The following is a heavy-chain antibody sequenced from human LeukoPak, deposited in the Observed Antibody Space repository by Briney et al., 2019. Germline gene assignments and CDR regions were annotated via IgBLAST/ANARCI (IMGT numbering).Heavy chain of an antibody. V-gene: IGHV3-30*04. J-gene: IGHJ3*01. CDR2: ISMDGIQE. CDR3: AREVYSYCLDALDL. Sequence: PGRSLRLSCAASGFRFNNYAMHWVRQPPGTGLEWVAVISMDGIQEYYADSVKGRFSISRDNSKNTLYLQMNSLRSEDTAVYYCAREVYSYCLDALDLWGQGTMVTVSS. D-gene: IGHD5-18*01. CDR1: GFRFNNYA.